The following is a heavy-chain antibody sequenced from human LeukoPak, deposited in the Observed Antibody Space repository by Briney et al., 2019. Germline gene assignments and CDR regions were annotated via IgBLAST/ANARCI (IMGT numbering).Heavy chain of an antibody. CDR1: GGSFSGYY. D-gene: IGHD3-10*01. J-gene: IGHJ4*02. CDR2: INHSGST. CDR3: ARLMVRGVATIDY. Sequence: SGTLSLTCAVYGGSFSGYYWSWIRQPPGKGLEWIGEINHSGSTNYNPSLKSRVTISVDTSKNQFSLKLSSVTAADTAVYYCARLMVRGVATIDYWGQGTLVTVSS. V-gene: IGHV4-34*01.